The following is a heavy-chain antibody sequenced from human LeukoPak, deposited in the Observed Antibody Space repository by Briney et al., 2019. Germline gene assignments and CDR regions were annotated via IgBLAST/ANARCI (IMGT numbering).Heavy chain of an antibody. V-gene: IGHV3-33*08. CDR3: ARDIKTRMRQDY. J-gene: IGHJ4*02. Sequence: GGSLRLSCAASGFTISSYGVHWVRQAPGKGLAWAAVIWYGGSNKYYAASVKGRFTISRDNAKNSLYLQMNSLRAEDTAVYYCARDIKTRMRQDYWGQGTLVTVSS. CDR2: IWYGGSNK. D-gene: IGHD1-14*01. CDR1: GFTISSYG.